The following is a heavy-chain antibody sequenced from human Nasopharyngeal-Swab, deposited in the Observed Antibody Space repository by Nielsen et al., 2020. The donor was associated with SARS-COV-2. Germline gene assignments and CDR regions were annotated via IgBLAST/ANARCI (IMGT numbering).Heavy chain of an antibody. CDR1: GGSISSSSYY. V-gene: IGHV4-39*01. CDR3: ARLSGYSGYDERAFDY. J-gene: IGHJ4*02. D-gene: IGHD5-12*01. Sequence: GSLRLSCTVSGGSISSSSYYWGWIRQPPGKGLEWIGSIYYSGSTYYNPSLKSRVTISVDPSKNQFSLKLSSVTAADTAVYYCARLSGYSGYDERAFDYWGQGTLVTVSS. CDR2: IYYSGST.